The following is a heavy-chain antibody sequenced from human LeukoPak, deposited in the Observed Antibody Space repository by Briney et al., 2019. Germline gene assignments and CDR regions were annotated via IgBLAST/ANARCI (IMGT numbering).Heavy chain of an antibody. J-gene: IGHJ4*02. Sequence: GGSLRLSCAASGFTFSSYAMSWVRQAPGRGLEWVSAISGSGGSTYYADSVKGRFTISRDNSKNTLYLQMNSLRAEDTAVYYCARSRGPNTFGGVHDYWGQGTLVTVSS. CDR1: GFTFSSYA. CDR2: ISGSGGST. D-gene: IGHD3-16*01. V-gene: IGHV3-23*01. CDR3: ARSRGPNTFGGVHDY.